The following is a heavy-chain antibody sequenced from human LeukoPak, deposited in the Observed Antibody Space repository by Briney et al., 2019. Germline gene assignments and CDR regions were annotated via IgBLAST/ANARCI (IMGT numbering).Heavy chain of an antibody. Sequence: GESLKISCKGSGYSFTSYWIGWVRQMPGKGLEWMGIIYPGDSDTRYSPSFQGQVTISADKSISTAYLQWSSLKASDTAMYYCARHTRAAMVRGAPLDAFDIWGQGTMVTVSS. CDR3: ARHTRAAMVRGAPLDAFDI. V-gene: IGHV5-51*01. J-gene: IGHJ3*02. D-gene: IGHD3-10*01. CDR2: IYPGDSDT. CDR1: GYSFTSYW.